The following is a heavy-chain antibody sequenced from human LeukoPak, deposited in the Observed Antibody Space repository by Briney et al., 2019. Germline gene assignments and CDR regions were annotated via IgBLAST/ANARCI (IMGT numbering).Heavy chain of an antibody. CDR1: GGSISSYY. CDR3: ARDSSGSDAFDI. V-gene: IGHV4-59*01. Sequence: SETLSLTCTVSGGSISSYYWSWIRQPPGKGLEWIGCIYYSGSTNYNPSLKSRVTISVDTSKNQFSLKLSSVTAADTAVYYCARDSSGSDAFDIWGQGTMVTVSS. CDR2: IYYSGST. D-gene: IGHD3-3*01. J-gene: IGHJ3*02.